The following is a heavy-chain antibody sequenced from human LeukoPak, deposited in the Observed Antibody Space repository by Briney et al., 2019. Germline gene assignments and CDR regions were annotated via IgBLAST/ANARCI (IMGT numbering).Heavy chain of an antibody. Sequence: GASVKVSCKTSGYAFNDYFIQWVRQAPGQGLEWMGWISAYNGNTNYAQKLQGRVTMTTDTSTSTAYMELRSLRSDDTAVYYCARHLRFLEPNWFDPWGQGTLVTVSS. J-gene: IGHJ5*02. V-gene: IGHV1-18*04. D-gene: IGHD3-3*01. CDR1: GYAFNDYF. CDR3: ARHLRFLEPNWFDP. CDR2: ISAYNGNT.